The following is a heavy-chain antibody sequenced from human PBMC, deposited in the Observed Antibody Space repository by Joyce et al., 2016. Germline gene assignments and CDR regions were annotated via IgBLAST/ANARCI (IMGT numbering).Heavy chain of an antibody. D-gene: IGHD6-19*01. CDR1: GFSLTTSGMC. CDR3: ARMDMQQWLVLFDS. Sequence: QVTLRESGPALVKPTQTLTLTCTFSGFSLTTSGMCVAWIRQPPGKALEWLARIDWDDDKFYSASLETRLTISKDTSKNQVFLTMTNMDPVDTATYYCARMDMQQWLVLFDSWGQGTLVTVSS. CDR2: IDWDDDK. J-gene: IGHJ4*02. V-gene: IGHV2-70*17.